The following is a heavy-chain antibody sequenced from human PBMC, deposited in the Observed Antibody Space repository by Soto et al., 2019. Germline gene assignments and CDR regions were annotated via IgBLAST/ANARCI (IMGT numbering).Heavy chain of an antibody. CDR2: ISYDGGNE. J-gene: IGHJ4*02. CDR1: GFTFSIYG. D-gene: IGHD1-26*01. CDR3: AKDRYSGTYPNDFDY. Sequence: PGGSLRLSCAGSGFTFSIYGIHWVRQAPGKGLEWVALISYDGGNEKYTESVKDRFTISRDDSHNVAYLQMSSLRTEDTAMYYCAKDRYSGTYPNDFDYWGQGSLVTV. V-gene: IGHV3-30*18.